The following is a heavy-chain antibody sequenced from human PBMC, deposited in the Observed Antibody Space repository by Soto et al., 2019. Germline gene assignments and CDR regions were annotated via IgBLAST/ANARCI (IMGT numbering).Heavy chain of an antibody. V-gene: IGHV3-23*01. J-gene: IGHJ4*02. Sequence: EVQLLESGGGSVQPGGSLRLSCAASGFTFSSYAMHWVRRPPGKGLEGVSSISGSGGTAYYADSVKGRSSISRDSLVNTLFMQMNSLSAEESAVYYCTKGREQTWNFEYWGQGPVVSVSP. CDR1: GFTFSSYA. D-gene: IGHD1-1*01. CDR3: TKGREQTWNFEY. CDR2: ISGSGGTA.